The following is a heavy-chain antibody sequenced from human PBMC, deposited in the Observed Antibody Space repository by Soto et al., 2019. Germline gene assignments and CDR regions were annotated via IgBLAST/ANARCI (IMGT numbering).Heavy chain of an antibody. CDR3: ARGPIDIVVVPAAIWFDP. D-gene: IGHD2-2*01. V-gene: IGHV1-3*01. CDR2: INAGNGNT. Sequence: ASVKVSCKASGYTFTSYAMPWVRQARGQRLEWMGWINAGNGNTKYSQKFQGRVTITRDTSASTAYMELSSLRSEDTAVYYCARGPIDIVVVPAAIWFDPWGQGTLVTVSS. CDR1: GYTFTSYA. J-gene: IGHJ5*02.